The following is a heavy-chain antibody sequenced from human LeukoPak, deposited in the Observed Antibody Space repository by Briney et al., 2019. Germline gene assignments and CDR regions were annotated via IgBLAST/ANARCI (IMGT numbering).Heavy chain of an antibody. CDR3: ARAGDTGWFDP. V-gene: IGHV4-30-2*01. J-gene: IGHJ5*02. Sequence: PSETLSLTCTVSGGSISSGAYYWAWIRQHPGKGLEWIGYIYHSGSTYYNPSLKSRVTISVDRSKNQFSLKLSSVTAADTAVYYCARAGDTGWFDPWGQGTLVTVSS. CDR1: GGSISSGAYY. D-gene: IGHD3-10*01. CDR2: IYHSGST.